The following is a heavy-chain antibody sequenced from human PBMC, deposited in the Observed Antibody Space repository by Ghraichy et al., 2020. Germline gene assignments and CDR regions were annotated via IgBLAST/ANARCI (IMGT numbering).Heavy chain of an antibody. CDR3: ARDPPLVGATAPDAFDI. J-gene: IGHJ3*02. CDR1: GFTFSSYS. Sequence: GGSLRLSCAASGFTFSSYSMNWVRQAPGKGLEWVSSISSSSSYIYYADSVKGRFTISRDNAKNSLYLQMNSLRAEDTAVYYCARDPPLVGATAPDAFDIWGQGTMVTVSS. D-gene: IGHD1-26*01. V-gene: IGHV3-21*01. CDR2: ISSSSSYI.